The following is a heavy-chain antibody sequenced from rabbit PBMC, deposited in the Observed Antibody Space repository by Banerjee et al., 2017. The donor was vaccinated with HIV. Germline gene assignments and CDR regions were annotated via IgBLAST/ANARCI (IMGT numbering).Heavy chain of an antibody. V-gene: IGHV1S45*01. CDR2: IYAGSSGST. D-gene: IGHD4-2*01. J-gene: IGHJ4*01. CDR1: GFSFSSSYY. CDR3: ARDPDGRSQRYYFDL. Sequence: QEQLEESGGDLVKPGASLTLTCTASGFSFSSSYYMCWVRQAPGKGLEWIACIYAGSSGSTYYASWAKGRFTISKTSSTTVTLQMTSLTAADTATYFCARDPDGRSQRYYFDLWGPGTLVTVS.